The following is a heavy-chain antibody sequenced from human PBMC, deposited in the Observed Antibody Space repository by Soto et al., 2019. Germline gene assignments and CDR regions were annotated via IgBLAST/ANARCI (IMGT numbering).Heavy chain of an antibody. CDR3: ARDVGGYNPNDY. CDR1: GFTFSSYS. CDR2: ISSSSSYI. V-gene: IGHV3-21*01. J-gene: IGHJ4*02. Sequence: AGGSLRLSCAASGFTFSSYSMNWVRQAPGKGLEWVSSISSSSSYIYYADSVKGRFTISRDNAKNSLYLQMNSLRAEDTAVYYCARDVGGYNPNDYWGQGTLVTVSS. D-gene: IGHD5-12*01.